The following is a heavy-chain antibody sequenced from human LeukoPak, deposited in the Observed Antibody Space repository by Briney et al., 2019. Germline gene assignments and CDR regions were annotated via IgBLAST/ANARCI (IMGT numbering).Heavy chain of an antibody. CDR3: TGGGLVRGLTHWFAP. J-gene: IGHJ5*02. Sequence: SQTLSLTCAISGDSVSGNIAGWNWIRQSPSRGLEWLGRTYHRSKWYIDYAVSVKSRISINPDTSKNQFSLQLDSVTPEDTAVYYCTGGGLVRGLTHWFAPWSQGTLVTVSS. V-gene: IGHV6-1*01. D-gene: IGHD3-10*01. CDR1: GDSVSGNIAG. CDR2: TYHRSKWYI.